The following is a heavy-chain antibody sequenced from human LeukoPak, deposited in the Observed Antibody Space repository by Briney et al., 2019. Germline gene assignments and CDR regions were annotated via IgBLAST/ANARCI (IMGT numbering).Heavy chain of an antibody. D-gene: IGHD4-11*01. CDR3: ARDAVTVNSYYFDY. V-gene: IGHV4-59*01. CDR2: INHSGST. CDR1: GASIRGYY. J-gene: IGHJ4*02. Sequence: PSETLSLTCTVSGASIRGYYWSWIRQPPGKGLEWIGYINHSGSTNYNPSLKSRVTISVDTSKNQFSLKLSSVTAADTAVYYCARDAVTVNSYYFDYWGQGTLVTVSS.